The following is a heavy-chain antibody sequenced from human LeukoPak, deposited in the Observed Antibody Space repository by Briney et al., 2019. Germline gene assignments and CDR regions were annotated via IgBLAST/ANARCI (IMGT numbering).Heavy chain of an antibody. CDR2: MNPNSGNT. V-gene: IGHV1-8*01. J-gene: IGHJ1*01. D-gene: IGHD2-15*01. CDR1: GYTSTSYD. Sequence: ASVKVSCKASGYTSTSYDINWVRQATGQGLEWMGWMNPNSGNTRYAQKFQGRDTMTRNTSISTAYMELSSLRSEDTAVYYCARGGYCSGGSCYVYFQHWGQGTLVTVSS. CDR3: ARGGYCSGGSCYVYFQH.